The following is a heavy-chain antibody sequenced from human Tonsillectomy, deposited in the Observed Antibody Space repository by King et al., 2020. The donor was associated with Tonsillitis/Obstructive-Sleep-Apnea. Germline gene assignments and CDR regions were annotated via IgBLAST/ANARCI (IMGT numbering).Heavy chain of an antibody. CDR2: IYYSGST. J-gene: IGHJ5*02. D-gene: IGHD2-21*02. V-gene: IGHV4-59*08. CDR1: GGSISSYY. Sequence: VQLQESGPGLVKPSETLSLTCTVSGGSISSYYWSWIRQPPGKGLEWIGYIYYSGSTNYNPSLKSRVTISVDTSKNQFSLKLSSVTAADTAVYYCARGNRRAPCGGDCSPLHWFDPWGQGTLVTVSS. CDR3: ARGNRRAPCGGDCSPLHWFDP.